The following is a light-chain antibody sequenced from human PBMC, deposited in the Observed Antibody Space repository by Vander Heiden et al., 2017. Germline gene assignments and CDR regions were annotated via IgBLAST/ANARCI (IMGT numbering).Light chain of an antibody. CDR1: QIGGSD. J-gene: IGKJ1*01. CDR3: QQYNKWPRT. V-gene: IGKV3-15*01. CDR2: GAS. Sequence: EIVMTQSPATLSVSPGERATLSCRASQIGGSDVAWYQQRPGQAPRLLIYGASTRATSIPARFSGSGSGREFTLTISSLQSEDFAVYYCQQYNKWPRTFGQGTKVEIK.